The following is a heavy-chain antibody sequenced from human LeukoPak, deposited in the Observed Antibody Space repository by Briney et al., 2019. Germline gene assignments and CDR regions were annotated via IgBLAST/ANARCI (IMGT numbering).Heavy chain of an antibody. CDR3: ARQGIVGAALIDY. D-gene: IGHD1-26*01. CDR2: IYYSGST. J-gene: IGHJ4*02. CDR1: GGSISSSSYY. Sequence: SETLSLTCTVSGGSISSSSYYWGWIRQPPGTGLEWIGSIYYSGSTYYSPSLKSRVTISVDTSKNQFSLKLSSVTAADTAVYYCARQGIVGAALIDYWGQGTLVTVSS. V-gene: IGHV4-39*01.